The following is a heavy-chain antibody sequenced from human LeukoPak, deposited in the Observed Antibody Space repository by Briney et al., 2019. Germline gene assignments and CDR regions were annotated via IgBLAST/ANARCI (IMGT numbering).Heavy chain of an antibody. D-gene: IGHD4-17*01. Sequence: GGSLRLSCVVSGFTFSRATMNWVRQAPGKGLEWVSSISSTSAYINYADSVKGRFTISRDNAKKSLYLQMNGLRGEDTAMYYCASDDYGDYEDGFDIWGQGTMVTVSS. CDR3: ASDDYGDYEDGFDI. CDR1: GFTFSRAT. CDR2: ISSTSAYI. V-gene: IGHV3-21*01. J-gene: IGHJ3*02.